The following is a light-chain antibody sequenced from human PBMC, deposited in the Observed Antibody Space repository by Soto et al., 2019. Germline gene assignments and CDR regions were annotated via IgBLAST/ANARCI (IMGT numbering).Light chain of an antibody. Sequence: QSVLTQPASVSGSPGRSITISCTGTSSDVGSYNLVSWYQLHPGRAPKLMIYEGSKRPSGVSNRFSGSKSGNTASLTISGLQAEDEADYYCCSYARSSTYVFGTGTKVTVL. J-gene: IGLJ1*01. CDR3: CSYARSSTYV. CDR1: SSDVGSYNL. V-gene: IGLV2-23*01. CDR2: EGS.